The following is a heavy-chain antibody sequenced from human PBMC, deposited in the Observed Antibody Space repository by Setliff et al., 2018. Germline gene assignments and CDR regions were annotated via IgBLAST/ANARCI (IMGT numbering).Heavy chain of an antibody. CDR3: ARLRGIAVPGAPKYYSPGY. J-gene: IGHJ4*02. CDR2: INHSGST. D-gene: IGHD6-19*01. CDR1: GGSFSGYY. V-gene: IGHV4-34*01. Sequence: SETLSLTCAVYGGSFSGYYWSWIRQPPGKGLEWIGGINHSGSTNYNPSLKSRVTISIDTSKDQFSLKLISMRAADTAVYFCARLRGIAVPGAPKYYSPGYWGQGTLVTVSS.